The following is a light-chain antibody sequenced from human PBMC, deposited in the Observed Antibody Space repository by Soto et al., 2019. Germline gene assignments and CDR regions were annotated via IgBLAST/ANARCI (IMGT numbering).Light chain of an antibody. CDR2: DAS. V-gene: IGKV1-5*01. CDR1: QSISSW. J-gene: IGKJ1*01. Sequence: DIQMTQSPSTLSASVGDRVTITCRASQSISSWLAWYQQKPGKAPKLLIYDASSLESGVPSRFSGSGSGTEFTHTISSLQPDYFATCYCQQYNSYWTFGQGTKVEIK. CDR3: QQYNSYWT.